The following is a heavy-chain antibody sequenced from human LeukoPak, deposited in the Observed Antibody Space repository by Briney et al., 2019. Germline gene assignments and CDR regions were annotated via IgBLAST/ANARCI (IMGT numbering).Heavy chain of an antibody. Sequence: GGSLRLSCAASGFTFSSYAMHWVRQAPGKGREWVAVISYDGSNKYYADSVKGRFTISRDNSKNTLYLQMNSLRAEDTAVYYCARERAAAGYDFDYWGQGTLVTVSS. V-gene: IGHV3-30-3*01. D-gene: IGHD6-13*01. CDR1: GFTFSSYA. CDR2: ISYDGSNK. CDR3: ARERAAAGYDFDY. J-gene: IGHJ4*02.